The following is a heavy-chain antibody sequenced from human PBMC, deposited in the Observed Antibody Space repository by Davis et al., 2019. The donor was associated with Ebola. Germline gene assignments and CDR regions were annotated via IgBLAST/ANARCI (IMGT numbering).Heavy chain of an antibody. D-gene: IGHD1-26*01. Sequence: PGGSLRLSCAASGFTFNNAWMTWVRQAPGKGLEWVGRITPKTDGGTTDYAAPVKGRFTISRDDSKTTLYLQMNSLRIGDTALYYCATIPPEVRVVGATEQPLGFHYWGQGTLVTVSS. CDR3: ATIPPEVRVVGATEQPLGFHY. V-gene: IGHV3-15*01. CDR2: ITPKTDGGTT. J-gene: IGHJ4*02. CDR1: GFTFNNAW.